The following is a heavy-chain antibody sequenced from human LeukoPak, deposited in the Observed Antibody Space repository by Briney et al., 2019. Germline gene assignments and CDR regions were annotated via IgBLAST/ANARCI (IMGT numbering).Heavy chain of an antibody. CDR2: IKQDGSEK. Sequence: GGSLRLSCAAPGFTFSTYWMSWVRQAPGKGLEWVANIKQDGSEKYYVDSVKGRFTISRDNAKNSLYLQMNSLRAEDTAVYYCARGRYDILTGYRFDYWGQGTLVTVSS. D-gene: IGHD3-9*01. CDR1: GFTFSTYW. CDR3: ARGRYDILTGYRFDY. J-gene: IGHJ4*02. V-gene: IGHV3-7*01.